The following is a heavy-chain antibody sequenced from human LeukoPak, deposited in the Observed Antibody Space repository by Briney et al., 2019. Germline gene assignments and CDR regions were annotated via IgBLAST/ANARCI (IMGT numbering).Heavy chain of an antibody. D-gene: IGHD4-17*01. J-gene: IGHJ4*02. V-gene: IGHV4-39*01. CDR1: GGSISSSSYY. Sequence: SETLSLTCIVSGGSISSSSYYWGWIRQPPGKGLEWIGSIYYSGSTYYNPSLKSRVTISVDTSKNQFSLKLSSVTAADTAVYYCANAYGDYRYYFDYWGQGTLVTVSS. CDR2: IYYSGST. CDR3: ANAYGDYRYYFDY.